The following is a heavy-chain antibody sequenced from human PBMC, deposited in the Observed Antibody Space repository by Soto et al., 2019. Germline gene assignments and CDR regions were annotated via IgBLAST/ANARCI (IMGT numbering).Heavy chain of an antibody. J-gene: IGHJ4*02. V-gene: IGHV3-30-3*01. CDR3: ARDRVTLRGAHCDY. CDR1: GFTFSSYA. D-gene: IGHD1-26*01. Sequence: QVQLVESGGGVVQPGRSLRLSCSASGFTFSSYAMHWVRQAPGKGLEWVAVISYDGSNKYYADSVKGRFTISRDNSKNALYLQMNSRRAEDTAVYYCARDRVTLRGAHCDYWGQGTLVTVSS. CDR2: ISYDGSNK.